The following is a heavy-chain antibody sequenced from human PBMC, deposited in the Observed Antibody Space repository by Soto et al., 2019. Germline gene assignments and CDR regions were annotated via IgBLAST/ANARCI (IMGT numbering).Heavy chain of an antibody. Sequence: EVRLEEAGGGFVQPGGSLRVSCSGSGFIFSSFWMHWVRQGPGKGLEWVSRINGDGASLAYAESVKGRFSISSDNVKNTLHLQMNSLGVDDTAVYFCAREGSLGLDVWGRGTTVTVSS. CDR3: AREGSLGLDV. CDR1: GFIFSSFW. J-gene: IGHJ6*02. CDR2: INGDGASL. V-gene: IGHV3-74*03. D-gene: IGHD3-10*01.